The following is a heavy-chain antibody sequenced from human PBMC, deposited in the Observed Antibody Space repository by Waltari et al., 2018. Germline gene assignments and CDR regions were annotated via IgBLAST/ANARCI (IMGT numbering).Heavy chain of an antibody. J-gene: IGHJ6*02. Sequence: QLQESGPGLVKPSETLSLTCSVSGFSMTRSYWAWIRQPPGKGLEWIGSVFHTGSPSYTPSLKSRVTISVDSSKNQFTLRLTAVTAADTAVYYCAGEKARYGFDVWGQGTTVTVSS. V-gene: IGHV4-38-2*02. CDR3: AGEKARYGFDV. CDR1: GFSMTRSY. CDR2: VFHTGSP.